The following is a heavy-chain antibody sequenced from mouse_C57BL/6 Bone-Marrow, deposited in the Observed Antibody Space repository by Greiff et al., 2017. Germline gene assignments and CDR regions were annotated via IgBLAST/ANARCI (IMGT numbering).Heavy chain of an antibody. D-gene: IGHD1-1*01. Sequence: VQLKESGAELVRPGASVKLSCTASGFNIKDDYMHWVKQRPEQGLEWIGWIDPENGDTEYASKFQGKATITADTSSNTAYLQLSSLTSEDTAVYYCTVFITTVVATSYWYFDVWGTGTTVTVSS. J-gene: IGHJ1*03. CDR3: TVFITTVVATSYWYFDV. V-gene: IGHV14-4*01. CDR1: GFNIKDDY. CDR2: IDPENGDT.